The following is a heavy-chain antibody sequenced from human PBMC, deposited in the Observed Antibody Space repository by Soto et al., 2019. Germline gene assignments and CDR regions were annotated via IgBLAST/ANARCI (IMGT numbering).Heavy chain of an antibody. CDR2: INAGNGNT. V-gene: IGHV1-3*01. CDR1: GYTFTSYA. J-gene: IGHJ6*02. D-gene: IGHD6-13*01. Sequence: GASVKVSCKASGYTFTSYAMHWVRQAPGQRLEWMGWINAGNGNTKYSQKFQGRVTITRDTSASTAYMELSSLRSEDTAVYYCARLKLEAGRDYYYYGMDGWGQGTTVTVSS. CDR3: ARLKLEAGRDYYYYGMDG.